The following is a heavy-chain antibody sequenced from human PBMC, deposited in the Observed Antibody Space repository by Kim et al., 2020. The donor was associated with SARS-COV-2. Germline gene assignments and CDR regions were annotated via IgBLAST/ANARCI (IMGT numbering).Heavy chain of an antibody. V-gene: IGHV1-46*01. D-gene: IGHD3-10*01. CDR3: AREEGSGRTGYTKPLVPPNWFDP. CDR1: GYTFTSYY. CDR2: INPNGGAT. J-gene: IGHJ5*02. Sequence: ASVKVSCKASGYTFTSYYLHWVRQAPGQGLEWMGIINPNGGATTYAQKFRGRVTMTRDTSTSTVFMDLSSLRSEDTAMYYCAREEGSGRTGYTKPLVPPNWFDPWGQGTLVTVSS.